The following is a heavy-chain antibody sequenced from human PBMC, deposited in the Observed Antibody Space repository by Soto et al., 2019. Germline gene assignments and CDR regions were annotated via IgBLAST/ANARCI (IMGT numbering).Heavy chain of an antibody. CDR2: IYYSGST. CDR1: GGSISSYY. V-gene: IGHV4-59*01. CDR3: ARGPAVAVPFDY. Sequence: QVQLLESGPGLVKPSETLSLTCTVSGGSISSYYWSWIRQPPGKGLEWIGYIYYSGSTSYNPSLKSRVTISVDTSKNQFSLKLSSVTAADTAVYYCARGPAVAVPFDYWGQGTLVTVSS. D-gene: IGHD6-19*01. J-gene: IGHJ4*02.